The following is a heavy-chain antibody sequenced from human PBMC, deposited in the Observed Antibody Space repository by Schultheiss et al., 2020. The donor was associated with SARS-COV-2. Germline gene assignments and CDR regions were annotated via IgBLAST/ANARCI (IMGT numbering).Heavy chain of an antibody. Sequence: SQTLSLTCTVSGGSISGYDWTWIRQPPGKGLEWIGEINHSGSTNYNPSLKSRVTISVDTSKNQFSLKLSSVTAADTAVYYCARYGGYCSSTSCPWGYFQHWGQGTLVTVSS. CDR1: GGSISGYD. J-gene: IGHJ1*01. CDR3: ARYGGYCSSTSCPWGYFQH. CDR2: INHSGST. V-gene: IGHV4-34*01. D-gene: IGHD2-2*01.